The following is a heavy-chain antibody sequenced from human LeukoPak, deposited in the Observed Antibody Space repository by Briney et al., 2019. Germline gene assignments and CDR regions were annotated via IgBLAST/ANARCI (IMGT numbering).Heavy chain of an antibody. J-gene: IGHJ6*03. Sequence: SETLSLTCAVSGYSISSGYYWGWIRQPPGKGLEWIGSIYHSGSTYYNPSLKSRVTISVDTYKNQFSLKLSSVAAADTAVYYCARQPKTYCSSTSCSPGYYYYYMDVWGKGTTVTVSS. D-gene: IGHD2-2*01. CDR1: GYSISSGYY. CDR2: IYHSGST. CDR3: ARQPKTYCSSTSCSPGYYYYYMDV. V-gene: IGHV4-38-2*01.